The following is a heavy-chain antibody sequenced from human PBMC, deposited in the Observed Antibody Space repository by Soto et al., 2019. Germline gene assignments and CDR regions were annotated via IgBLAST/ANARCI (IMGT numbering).Heavy chain of an antibody. CDR3: ARERGYYGSGSYPADY. D-gene: IGHD3-10*01. J-gene: IGHJ4*02. Sequence: QVQLVQSGAEVKKPGASVKVSCKASGYTFTSYGTSWVRQAPGQGLEWMGWISAYNGNTNYAQKLQGRVTMTTDTTTSTAYMERRSLRSDDTAVYYCARERGYYGSGSYPADYWGQGTLVTVSS. CDR1: GYTFTSYG. CDR2: ISAYNGNT. V-gene: IGHV1-18*01.